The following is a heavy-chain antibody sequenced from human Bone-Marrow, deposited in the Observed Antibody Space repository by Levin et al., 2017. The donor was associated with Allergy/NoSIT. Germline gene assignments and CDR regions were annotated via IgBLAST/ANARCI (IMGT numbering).Heavy chain of an antibody. V-gene: IGHV3-21*01. Sequence: PGGSLRLSCAASGFTFSDYTMNWVRQAPGKGLEWVSSISSSSRYIYYADSVKGRFTISRDNAKNSLYLQMNSLRAEDTAVYFCARDFYLGYCSGGSCYYIDHWGQGTLVTVSS. CDR1: GFTFSDYT. CDR3: ARDFYLGYCSGGSCYYIDH. D-gene: IGHD2-15*01. J-gene: IGHJ4*02. CDR2: ISSSSRYI.